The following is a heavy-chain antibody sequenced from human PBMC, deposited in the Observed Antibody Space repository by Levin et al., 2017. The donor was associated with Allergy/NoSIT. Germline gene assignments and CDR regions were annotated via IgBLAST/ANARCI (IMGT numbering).Heavy chain of an antibody. CDR2: ISSSSSYT. CDR1: GFTFSDYY. Sequence: GGSLRLSCAASGFTFSDYYMSWIRQAPGKGLEWVSYISSSSSYTNYADSVKGRFTISRDNAKNSLYLQMNSLRAEDTAVYYCARVRYIAAAGTVYAFDSWGQGTMVTVSS. J-gene: IGHJ3*02. V-gene: IGHV3-11*05. D-gene: IGHD6-13*01. CDR3: ARVRYIAAAGTVYAFDS.